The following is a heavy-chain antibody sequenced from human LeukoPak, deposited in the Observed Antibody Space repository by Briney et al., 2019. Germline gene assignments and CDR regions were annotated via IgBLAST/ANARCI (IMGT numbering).Heavy chain of an antibody. D-gene: IGHD6-19*01. V-gene: IGHV4-4*09. J-gene: IGHJ2*01. CDR1: GGSVSSYY. Sequence: SETLSLTCTVSGGSVSSYYWSWIRQPPGKGLEWIGYTYNSENTKYNSSLESRVTMSIDTSKNRLFLELSSVTAADTAVYYCARFYSGPSGWFVLWFFDLWGRGTLVTVSS. CDR3: ARFYSGPSGWFVLWFFDL. CDR2: TYNSENT.